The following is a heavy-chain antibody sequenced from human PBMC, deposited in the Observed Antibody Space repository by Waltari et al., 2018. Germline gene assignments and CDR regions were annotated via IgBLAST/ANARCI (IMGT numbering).Heavy chain of an antibody. CDR3: ARGQGSNY. J-gene: IGHJ4*02. Sequence: QVQLQQWGAGLLKPSETLSLTGAVYGGSFSGYYWSWCRQPPGKGLEWIGEINHSGSTNYNPSLKSRVTISVDTSKNQFSLKLSSVTAADTAVYYCARGQGSNYWGQGTLVTVSS. CDR1: GGSFSGYY. V-gene: IGHV4-34*01. CDR2: INHSGST.